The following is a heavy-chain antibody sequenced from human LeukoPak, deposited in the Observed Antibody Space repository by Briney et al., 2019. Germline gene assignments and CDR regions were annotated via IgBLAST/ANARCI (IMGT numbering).Heavy chain of an antibody. V-gene: IGHV3-11*01. Sequence: PGGSLRLSCAASGYTFSDSYMPWLRQAPGKGLEWVSYISSSGIAKYYADSVKGRFTISRDNGKNSLYLQMDSLRAEDTAMYFCARDPYYYNSTAYFASFHNWGQGTLVTVSS. J-gene: IGHJ4*02. CDR3: ARDPYYYNSTAYFASFHN. CDR2: ISSSGIAK. D-gene: IGHD3-22*01. CDR1: GYTFSDSY.